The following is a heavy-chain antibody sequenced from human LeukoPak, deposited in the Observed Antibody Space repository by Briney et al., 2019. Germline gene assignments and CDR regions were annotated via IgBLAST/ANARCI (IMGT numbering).Heavy chain of an antibody. CDR3: CWSGYRWEPS. CDR2: IKSKRGGETT. J-gene: IGHJ5*02. V-gene: IGHV3-15*01. Sequence: GGSLRLSCAASGFTFSDAWMTWVRQAPGKGLEWVGRIKSKRGGETTDYAAPVEGRFTISRDDSKNTVYLQMNSLKSEDTAVYYCCWSGYRWEPSWGRGTLVTVSS. D-gene: IGHD3-3*01. CDR1: GFTFSDAW.